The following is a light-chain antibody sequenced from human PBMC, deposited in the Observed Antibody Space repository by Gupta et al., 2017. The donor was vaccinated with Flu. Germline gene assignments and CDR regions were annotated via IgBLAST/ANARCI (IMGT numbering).Light chain of an antibody. CDR3: QVWDSSSGRV. J-gene: IGLJ3*02. V-gene: IGLV3-21*02. CDR2: DDD. Sequence: SFVLTQPPSVSVAPGPTARMSCGGSDSGRKSVHWYMRRPGQAPLLVVHDDDDRPSGIPERISGSKAGNTATLTLSRVEAGDEADYYCQVWDSSSGRVFGGGTKLTVL. CDR1: DSGRKS.